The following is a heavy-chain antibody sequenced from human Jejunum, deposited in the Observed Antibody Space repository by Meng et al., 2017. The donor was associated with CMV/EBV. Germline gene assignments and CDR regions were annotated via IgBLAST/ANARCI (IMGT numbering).Heavy chain of an antibody. Sequence: VPGGPIVVYYGGWSRQPQGKGLKWLEIIDNSGSTKSNPSSKIRVTIQVDTSKSHFSLKLRSVIAADTAVYYCARGWGTTSPWDNWGQGTLVTVSS. J-gene: IGHJ4*02. CDR1: GGPIVVYY. CDR2: IDNSGST. CDR3: ARGWGTTSPWDN. V-gene: IGHV4-59*01. D-gene: IGHD3-16*01.